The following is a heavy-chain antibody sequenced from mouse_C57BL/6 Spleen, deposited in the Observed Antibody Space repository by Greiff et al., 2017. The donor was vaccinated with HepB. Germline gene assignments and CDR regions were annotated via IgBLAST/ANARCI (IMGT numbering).Heavy chain of an antibody. V-gene: IGHV1-9*01. D-gene: IGHD3-3*01. Sequence: QVQLKESGAELMKPGASVNLSCKVTGYTLTGYCVEWVKQRPGHGLEWIGEILPGSGSTNYNEKFTGKATFTADTSSNTAYMQLSSLTTKDSAIYYCARGDGNAMDYWGQGTSVTVSS. CDR1: GYTLTGYC. J-gene: IGHJ4*01. CDR2: ILPGSGST. CDR3: ARGDGNAMDY.